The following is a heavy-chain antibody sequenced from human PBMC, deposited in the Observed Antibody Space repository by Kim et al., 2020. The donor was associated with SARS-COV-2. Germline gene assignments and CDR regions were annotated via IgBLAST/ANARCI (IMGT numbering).Heavy chain of an antibody. Sequence: ADSMKGRFTICRNNAKNTMYLQKNCLRSEDTAVYYCAGDRGLTVAGTSFDYWSQGSLVTVSS. CDR3: AGDRGLTVAGTSFDY. J-gene: IGHJ4*02. D-gene: IGHD6-19*01. V-gene: IGHV3-74*01.